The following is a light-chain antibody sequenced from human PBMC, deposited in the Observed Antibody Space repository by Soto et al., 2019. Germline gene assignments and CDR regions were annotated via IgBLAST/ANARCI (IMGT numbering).Light chain of an antibody. CDR2: GNS. CDR1: SSNIGAGYD. Sequence: QSVLTQPPSVSGAPGQRVTISCTGSSSNIGAGYDVHWYQQLPGTAPKLLMYGNSNRPSGVPDRFSGSESGTSASLAITKLQAEDEADYYCQSYDSSLSVVFGGGTKLTVL. V-gene: IGLV1-40*01. CDR3: QSYDSSLSVV. J-gene: IGLJ2*01.